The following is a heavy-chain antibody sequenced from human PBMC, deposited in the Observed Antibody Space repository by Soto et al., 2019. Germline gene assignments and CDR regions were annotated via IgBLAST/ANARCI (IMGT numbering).Heavy chain of an antibody. V-gene: IGHV4-39*01. J-gene: IGHJ4*02. CDR2: IYYGGST. CDR3: ARGQKVTGGIDY. Sequence: SETLSLTCTVSGGSISSDTYYWAWMRQPPGKGLEWIGHIYYGGSTYYNPSLKSRVTISVDTSNNQFSLKLSSVTAADTTVYYCARGQKVTGGIDYWGQGTLVTVS. D-gene: IGHD2-21*02. CDR1: GGSISSDTYY.